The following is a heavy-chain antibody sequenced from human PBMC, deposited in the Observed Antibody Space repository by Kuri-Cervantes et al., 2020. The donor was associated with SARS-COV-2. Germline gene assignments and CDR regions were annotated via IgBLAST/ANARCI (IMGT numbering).Heavy chain of an antibody. V-gene: IGHV3-53*01. Sequence: GGSLRLSCAASGFTVSSNYMSSVRQAPGKGLEWVSLIYSGGSTYYADSVKGRFTISRDNSKNTLYLQMNSLRAEDTAVYYCARPDCTINGVCFMDVWGQGTTVTVSS. CDR3: ARPDCTINGVCFMDV. D-gene: IGHD2-8*01. J-gene: IGHJ6*02. CDR2: IYSGGST. CDR1: GFTVSSNY.